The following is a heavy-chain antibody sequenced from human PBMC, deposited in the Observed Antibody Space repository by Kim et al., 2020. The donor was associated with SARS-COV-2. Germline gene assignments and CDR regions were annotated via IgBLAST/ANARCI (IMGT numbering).Heavy chain of an antibody. CDR3: ARERGAGLLWFGRGYYYYYYGMDV. CDR2: IKQDGSEK. Sequence: GGSLRLSCEVSGFTLSSYWMSWVRQAPGKGLEWVANIKQDGSEKYSVDSVKGRFTISRDNAKNSLYLQMNSLRAEDTAVYYCARERGAGLLWFGRGYYYYYYGMDVWGQGTTVTVSS. CDR1: GFTLSSYW. J-gene: IGHJ6*02. D-gene: IGHD3-10*01. V-gene: IGHV3-7*03.